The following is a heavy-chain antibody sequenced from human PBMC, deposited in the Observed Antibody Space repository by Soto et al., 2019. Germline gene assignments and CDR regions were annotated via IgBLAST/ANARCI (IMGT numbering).Heavy chain of an antibody. Sequence: SETLSVTCTVYGGSFSSYYWSWIRQPPGKGLEWIGVINHSGSTNYDPSLKSRVTISIDTSKNQVSLTLSSVTAADTAVYYCARGEPRFMEWLLLSEYFDPWGQGTLVTVSS. D-gene: IGHD3-3*01. CDR2: INHSGST. CDR1: GGSFSSYY. J-gene: IGHJ5*02. CDR3: ARGEPRFMEWLLLSEYFDP. V-gene: IGHV4-34*01.